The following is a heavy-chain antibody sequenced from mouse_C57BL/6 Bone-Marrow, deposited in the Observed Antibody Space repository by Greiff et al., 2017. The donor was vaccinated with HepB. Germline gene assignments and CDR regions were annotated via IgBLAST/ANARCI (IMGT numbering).Heavy chain of an antibody. J-gene: IGHJ3*01. CDR3: TLVLYYDCGAWFAY. Sequence: VQLQQSGAELVRPGASVTLSCKASGYTFTDYEMHWVKQTPVHGLEWIGAIDPETGGTAYNQKFKGKAILTADKSSSTAYMELRSLTSEDSAVYYCTLVLYYDCGAWFAYWGQGTLVTVSA. D-gene: IGHD2-4*01. CDR1: GYTFTDYE. CDR2: IDPETGGT. V-gene: IGHV1-15*01.